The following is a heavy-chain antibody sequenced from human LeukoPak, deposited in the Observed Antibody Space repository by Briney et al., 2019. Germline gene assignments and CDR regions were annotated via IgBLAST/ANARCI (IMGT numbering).Heavy chain of an antibody. J-gene: IGHJ1*01. Sequence: GGSLRLSCAASGFTFSSYWMSWVRQAPGKGLEWVANIKQDGSEKYYVDSVKGRFTISRDNAKNSLYLQMNSLSAEDTAVYYCARDVGVVYDFWSGYYTGKEYFQHWGQGTLVTVSS. CDR2: IKQDGSEK. V-gene: IGHV3-7*01. CDR1: GFTFSSYW. D-gene: IGHD3-3*01. CDR3: ARDVGVVYDFWSGYYTGKEYFQH.